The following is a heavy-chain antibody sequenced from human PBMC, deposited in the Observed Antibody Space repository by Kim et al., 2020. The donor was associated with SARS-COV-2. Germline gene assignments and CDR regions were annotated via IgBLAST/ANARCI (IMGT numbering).Heavy chain of an antibody. CDR1: GYTFTSYG. Sequence: ASVKVSCKASGYTFTSYGISWVRQAPGQGLEWMGWISAYNGNTNYAQKLQGRVTMTTDTSTSTAYMEPRSLRSDDTAVYYCARDVSSMGWFDPWGQGTLVTVSS. CDR2: ISAYNGNT. CDR3: ARDVSSMGWFDP. D-gene: IGHD1-26*01. J-gene: IGHJ5*02. V-gene: IGHV1-18*01.